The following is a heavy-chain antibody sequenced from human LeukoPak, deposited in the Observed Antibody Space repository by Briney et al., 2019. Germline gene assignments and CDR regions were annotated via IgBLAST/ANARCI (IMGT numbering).Heavy chain of an antibody. Sequence: GGSLRLSCAASGFTFSSYSMNWVRQAPGKGLEWVSCISSSSSTIYYADSVKGRFTISRDNAKNSLYLQMNSLRAEDTAVYYCARDWYYYDSSGYSWGQGTLVTVSS. D-gene: IGHD3-22*01. CDR2: ISSSSSTI. J-gene: IGHJ4*02. CDR3: ARDWYYYDSSGYS. CDR1: GFTFSSYS. V-gene: IGHV3-48*01.